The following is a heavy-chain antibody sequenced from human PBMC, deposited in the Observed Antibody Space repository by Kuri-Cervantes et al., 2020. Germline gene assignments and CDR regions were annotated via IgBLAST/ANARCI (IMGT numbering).Heavy chain of an antibody. D-gene: IGHD5-12*01. CDR3: AKAASIVATTYYDY. V-gene: IGHV3-48*01. CDR2: ISSSSSTI. CDR1: GFTFSSYN. Sequence: GGSLRLSCAASGFTFSSYNMNWVRQAPGKGLEWVSYISSSSSTIYYADSVKGRFTISRDSAKNSLYLQMNSLRAEDTAVYYCAKAASIVATTYYDYWGQGTLVTVSS. J-gene: IGHJ4*02.